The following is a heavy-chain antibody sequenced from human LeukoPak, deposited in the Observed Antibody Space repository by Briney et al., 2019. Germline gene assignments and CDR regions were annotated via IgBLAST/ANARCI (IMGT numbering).Heavy chain of an antibody. D-gene: IGHD4-17*01. CDR1: GGSISSYY. CDR3: ARGYGDYGVNWFDP. Sequence: PSETLSLTCTVSGGSISSYYWSWIRQPPGKGLEWIGYIYYSGSTNYNPSLKSRVTISVDTSKNQFSLKLSSVTAADTAVYYCARGYGDYGVNWFDPWGQGTLVTVSS. CDR2: IYYSGST. J-gene: IGHJ5*02. V-gene: IGHV4-59*01.